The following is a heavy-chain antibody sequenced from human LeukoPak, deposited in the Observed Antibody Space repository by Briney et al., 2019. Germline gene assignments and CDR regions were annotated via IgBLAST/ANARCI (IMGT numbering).Heavy chain of an antibody. CDR2: TYYSGST. CDR3: ARLTPYSSVTPDY. Sequence: SSETLSLTCTVSGGSISSSSYYWGWIRQPPGKGLEWIGSTYYSGSTYYNPSLKSRVTISVDTSKNQFSLKLSSVTAADTAVYYCARLTPYSSVTPDYWGQGTLVTVSS. V-gene: IGHV4-39*01. D-gene: IGHD6-19*01. CDR1: GGSISSSSYY. J-gene: IGHJ4*02.